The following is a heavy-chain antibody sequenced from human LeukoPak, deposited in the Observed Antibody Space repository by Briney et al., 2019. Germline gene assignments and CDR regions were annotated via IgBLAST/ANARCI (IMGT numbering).Heavy chain of an antibody. CDR3: AKGYCSGGSCYSGLFDY. V-gene: IGHV3-23*01. CDR2: ISSSGGRT. Sequence: GGSLRLSWAASALIFRIYAMSWVRQAPGKGLECVSAISSSGGRTYYADSVKGRFTISRENSKNTLYLQMNSLRAEDTAVYSCAKGYCSGGSCYSGLFDYWGQGTLVTVSS. D-gene: IGHD2-15*01. CDR1: ALIFRIYA. J-gene: IGHJ4*02.